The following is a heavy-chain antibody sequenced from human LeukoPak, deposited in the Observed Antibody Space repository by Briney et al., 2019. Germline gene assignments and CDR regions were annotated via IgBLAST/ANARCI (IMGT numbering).Heavy chain of an antibody. CDR3: AREDPQTTVPEGMDV. D-gene: IGHD4-17*01. Sequence: SETLSLTCTVSGGSISSYYWSWIRQPAGKGLEWIGRIYTSGSTNYNPSLKSRVTISVDTSKNQFFLQLRSVTAADTAVYYCAREDPQTTVPEGMDVWGQGTTVTVSS. J-gene: IGHJ6*02. V-gene: IGHV4-4*07. CDR2: IYTSGST. CDR1: GGSISSYY.